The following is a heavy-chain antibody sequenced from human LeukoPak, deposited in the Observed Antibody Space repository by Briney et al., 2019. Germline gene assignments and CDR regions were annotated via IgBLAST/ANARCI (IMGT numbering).Heavy chain of an antibody. J-gene: IGHJ4*02. CDR3: ARRGGSGRAFDY. CDR2: IYYTGST. V-gene: IGHV4-39*01. Sequence: SETLSLTCSVSGASISGGTYYWGWIRQPPGKGLEWIGSIYYTGSTYDNPSLKSRVTISVDTSKNQFALKLSSVTAADTAVYYCARRGGSGRAFDYWGQGTLVTVSS. CDR1: GASISGGTYY. D-gene: IGHD1-26*01.